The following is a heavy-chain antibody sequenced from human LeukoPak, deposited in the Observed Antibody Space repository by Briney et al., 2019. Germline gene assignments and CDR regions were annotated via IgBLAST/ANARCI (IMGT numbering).Heavy chain of an antibody. Sequence: GGSLRLSCAASGFTFSSYSMNWVRQAPGKGLEWVSSISSSSSYIYYADLVKGRFTISRDNAKNSLYLQMNSLRAEDTAVYYCARLNWGLYYFDYWGQGTLVTVSS. J-gene: IGHJ4*02. CDR1: GFTFSSYS. CDR3: ARLNWGLYYFDY. D-gene: IGHD7-27*01. CDR2: ISSSSSYI. V-gene: IGHV3-21*01.